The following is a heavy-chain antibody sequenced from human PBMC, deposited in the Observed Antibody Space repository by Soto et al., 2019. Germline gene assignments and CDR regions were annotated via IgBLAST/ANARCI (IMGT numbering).Heavy chain of an antibody. CDR3: AKASAYASGSFDY. CDR2: ISGSGGGT. D-gene: IGHD3-10*01. CDR1: GFTFSGYA. V-gene: IGHV3-23*01. J-gene: IGHJ4*02. Sequence: PGGSLRLSCVASGFTFSGYAMTWVRQAPGMGLGWVSLISGSGGGTYYADSVKGRFTISRDNSKNTVYVEMNNLRAEDTAIYYCAKASAYASGSFDYWGQGALVTVSS.